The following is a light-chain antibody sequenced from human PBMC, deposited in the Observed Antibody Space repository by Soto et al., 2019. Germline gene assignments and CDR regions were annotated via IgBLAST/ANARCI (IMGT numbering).Light chain of an antibody. CDR3: QQRSHSIT. CDR1: QSVSSY. Sequence: EIVLTQSPGTLSLSPGEIATLSCRASQSVSSYLAWYQQKPGQAPRLLIYDASNRAAGIPARFSGSGSGTAFTLTISSLEPGDFAVYYCQQRSHSITFGQGTRLEIK. CDR2: DAS. J-gene: IGKJ5*01. V-gene: IGKV3-11*01.